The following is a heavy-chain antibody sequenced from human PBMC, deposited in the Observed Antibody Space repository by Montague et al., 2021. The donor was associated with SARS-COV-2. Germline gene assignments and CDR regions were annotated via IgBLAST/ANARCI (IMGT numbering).Heavy chain of an antibody. J-gene: IGHJ4*02. CDR2: SDWDDDK. V-gene: IGHV2-70*04. Sequence: PALVKPTQTLTLTCTFSGFSLSTSGMRASWIRQPPGKALEWLARSDWDDDKFYSTSLKTRLTISKDTSKNQVVLTMTNMDPVDTATYYCARSYYDILTAYYTPFDYWGQGTPVTVSS. D-gene: IGHD3-9*01. CDR1: GFSLSTSGMR. CDR3: ARSYYDILTAYYTPFDY.